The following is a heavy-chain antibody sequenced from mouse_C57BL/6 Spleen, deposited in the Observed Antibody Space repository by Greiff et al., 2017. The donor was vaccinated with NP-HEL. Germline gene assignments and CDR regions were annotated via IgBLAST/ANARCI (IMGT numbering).Heavy chain of an antibody. CDR1: GFTFSDYY. CDR2: ISNGGGST. V-gene: IGHV5-12*01. CDR3: ARQTYGFDY. Sequence: EVKLVESGGGLVQPGGSLKLSCAASGFTFSDYYMYWVRQTPEKRLEWVAYISNGGGSTYYPDTVKGRFTISRDNAKNTLYLQMSRLKSEDTAMYYCARQTYGFDYWGQGTTLTVSS. J-gene: IGHJ2*01. D-gene: IGHD1-1*01.